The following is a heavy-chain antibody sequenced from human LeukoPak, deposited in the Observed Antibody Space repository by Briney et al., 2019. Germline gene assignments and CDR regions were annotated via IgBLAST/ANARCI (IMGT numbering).Heavy chain of an antibody. V-gene: IGHV3-30*18. CDR3: ANDLVGAIDY. CDR2: ISYDGSNK. D-gene: IGHD1-26*01. J-gene: IGHJ4*02. CDR1: GFTFSSYG. Sequence: QAGGSLRLSCAASGFTFSSYGMHWVRQAPGKGLEWVAVISYDGSNKYYADSVKGRFTISRDNSKNTLYLQMNSLRAEDTAVYYCANDLVGAIDYWGQGTLVTVSS.